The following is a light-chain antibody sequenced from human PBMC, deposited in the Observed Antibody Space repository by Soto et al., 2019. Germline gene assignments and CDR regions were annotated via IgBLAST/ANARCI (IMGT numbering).Light chain of an antibody. CDR1: SSNIGSNY. J-gene: IGLJ1*01. CDR3: AAWDDSLSGFYV. CDR2: RNN. V-gene: IGLV1-47*01. Sequence: QSMLTQPPSASETPGQSVTNSCSESSSNIGSNYVYWYQQLPGTAPKLLIYRNNQRPSGVPDRFSGSKSGTSASLAISGLRSEDEADYYCAAWDDSLSGFYVFGTGTKVTVL.